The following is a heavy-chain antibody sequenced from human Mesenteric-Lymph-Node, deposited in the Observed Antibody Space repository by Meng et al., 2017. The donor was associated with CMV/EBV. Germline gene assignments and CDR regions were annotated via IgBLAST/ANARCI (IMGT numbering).Heavy chain of an antibody. Sequence: GGSLRLSCAASGFTFSRYTMNWVRQAPGKGLEWVTIISKDGINEDYADSVRGRSTISRDNSENTLYLQMNNLRPEDTAVYYCTRDGLGIGLWDTGIFDSWGQGTPVTVSS. CDR3: TRDGLGIGLWDTGIFDS. V-gene: IGHV3-30*04. D-gene: IGHD7-27*01. CDR1: GFTFSRYT. J-gene: IGHJ4*02. CDR2: ISKDGINE.